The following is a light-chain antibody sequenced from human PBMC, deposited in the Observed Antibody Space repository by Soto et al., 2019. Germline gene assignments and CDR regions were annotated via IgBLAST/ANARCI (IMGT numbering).Light chain of an antibody. CDR2: DAS. J-gene: IGKJ1*01. Sequence: EIVMTQSPATLPLPXVERXTXXXXASQSVNRFLAWYRQEPGQPPSLLIYDASNRATGIPARFSGSGSGTDFTLTISSLEPEHFAVYYCQQRSTWPGTFGQGTKVDIK. CDR1: QSVNRF. CDR3: QQRSTWPGT. V-gene: IGKV3-11*01.